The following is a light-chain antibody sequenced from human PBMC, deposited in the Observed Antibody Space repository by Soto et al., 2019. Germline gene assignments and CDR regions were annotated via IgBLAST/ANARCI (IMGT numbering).Light chain of an antibody. J-gene: IGKJ1*01. CDR2: GAS. CDR1: QSISTW. Sequence: DLQMTQSPSTLSASVGDRVTITCRASQSISTWLAWYQQKPGKAPKLLIYGASNLESGVPSRFTGSGSGTDFTLTISSLQPDDFATYYCQQYNNNSPWTFGQGTKVEI. V-gene: IGKV1-5*01. CDR3: QQYNNNSPWT.